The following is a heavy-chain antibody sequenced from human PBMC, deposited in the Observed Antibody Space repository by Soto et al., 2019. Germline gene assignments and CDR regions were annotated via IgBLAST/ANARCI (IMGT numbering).Heavy chain of an antibody. CDR3: ARGTTYGWSQGYYFDY. D-gene: IGHD6-19*01. V-gene: IGHV1-18*01. Sequence: QVHLVQSGAEVKKPGASVKVSCKASGYTFTSYGISWLRQAPGQGLEWMGWISAYNGNTNYAQKLQGRVTMTTDTSTSTAYMELRSLISDDTAVYYCARGTTYGWSQGYYFDYWGQGTQVNFPS. CDR1: GYTFTSYG. J-gene: IGHJ4*02. CDR2: ISAYNGNT.